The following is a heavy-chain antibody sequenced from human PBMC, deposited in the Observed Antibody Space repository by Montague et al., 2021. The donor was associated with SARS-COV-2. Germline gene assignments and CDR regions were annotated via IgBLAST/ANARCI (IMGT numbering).Heavy chain of an antibody. D-gene: IGHD6-19*01. V-gene: IGHV4-59*01. Sequence: SETLSLTCTVSGGSISSYYWSWIRQPPGKGLEWIGYIYYSGSTNYNPSLKSRVTISVATSTNQFSLKLSSVTAADTAVYYCARGSGWMGNAFDIWGQGTMVTVSS. CDR2: IYYSGST. CDR3: ARGSGWMGNAFDI. CDR1: GGSISSYY. J-gene: IGHJ3*02.